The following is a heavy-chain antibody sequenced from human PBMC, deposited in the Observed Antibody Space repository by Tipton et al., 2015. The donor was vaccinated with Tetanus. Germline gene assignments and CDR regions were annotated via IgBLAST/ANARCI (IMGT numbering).Heavy chain of an antibody. J-gene: IGHJ5*02. V-gene: IGHV4-61*08. Sequence: TLSLTCTVSGGSVRGGDYSWNWIRQPPGKGLEWLAYVSYSGRTNSNYSLKSRITVSLDASKNQFSLRLTSVTAAGTAIYYCARSQVFRFTLFGEEIPRSGRFDPWGQGTLVTVSS. D-gene: IGHD3-3*01. CDR1: GGSVRGGDYS. CDR3: ARSQVFRFTLFGEEIPRSGRFDP. CDR2: VSYSGRT.